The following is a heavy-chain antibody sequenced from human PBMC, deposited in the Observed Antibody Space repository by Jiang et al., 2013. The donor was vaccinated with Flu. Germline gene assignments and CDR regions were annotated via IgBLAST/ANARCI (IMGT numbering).Heavy chain of an antibody. V-gene: IGHV3-30*04. CDR3: ARDTAAAGTSFWYYYYYYGMDV. CDR1: GFTFSSYA. J-gene: IGHJ6*02. CDR2: ISYDGSNK. Sequence: VQLLESGGGVVQPGRSLRLSCAASGFTFSSYAMHWVRQAPGKGLEWVAVISYDGSNKYYADSVKGRFTISRDNSKNTLYLQMNSLRAEDTAVYYCARDTAAAGTSFWYYYYYYGMDVWGQGTTVTV. D-gene: IGHD6-13*01.